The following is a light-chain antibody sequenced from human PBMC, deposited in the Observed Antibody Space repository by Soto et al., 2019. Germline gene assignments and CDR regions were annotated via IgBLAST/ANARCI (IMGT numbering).Light chain of an antibody. CDR3: QQTHGGPQT. Sequence: QIPQSPSSLCTCVLDRLTVTCWACQDISNYLNWYQQKVGEAPKVLIFGASSLESGVPSKFSGSGYGTDFTLIINNLHPEDFATYYCQQTHGGPQTFGQGTRVDIK. V-gene: IGKV1-6*01. CDR2: GAS. J-gene: IGKJ5*01. CDR1: QDISNY.